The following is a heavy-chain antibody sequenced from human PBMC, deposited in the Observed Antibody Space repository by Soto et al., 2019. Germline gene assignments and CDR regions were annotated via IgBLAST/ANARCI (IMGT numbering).Heavy chain of an antibody. J-gene: IGHJ4*02. V-gene: IGHV6-1*01. D-gene: IGHD6-19*01. Sequence: PSQTLSLTCAISGDSVSSNSAAWNWIRQSPSRGLEWLGRTYYRSKWYNDYAVSVKSRITINPDTSKNQFSLQLNSVTPEDTAVYYCARWGGAVAGIRANYFDYWCQGTLVTV. CDR3: ARWGGAVAGIRANYFDY. CDR2: TYYRSKWYN. CDR1: GDSVSSNSAA.